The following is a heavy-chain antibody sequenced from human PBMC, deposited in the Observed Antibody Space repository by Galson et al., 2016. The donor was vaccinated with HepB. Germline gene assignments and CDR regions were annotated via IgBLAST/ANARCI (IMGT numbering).Heavy chain of an antibody. J-gene: IGHJ4*02. CDR1: GFTFSDYV. Sequence: SLRLSCAASGFTFSDYVMSWVRQAPGKGLEWVSVITGSGDTTYYAGSVKGRFTISRDNSKNTLFLQMNSLTAEDTAIYYCAKPRSSDWYEFDYWGQGTLVTVSS. V-gene: IGHV3-23*01. D-gene: IGHD1-1*01. CDR2: ITGSGDTT. CDR3: AKPRSSDWYEFDY.